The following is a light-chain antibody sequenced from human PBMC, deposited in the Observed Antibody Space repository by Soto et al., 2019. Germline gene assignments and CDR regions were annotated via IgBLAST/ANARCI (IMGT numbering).Light chain of an antibody. J-gene: IGKJ3*01. CDR2: GAS. V-gene: IGKV3-20*01. Sequence: EIVLAQSPGTLSLSPGESATLSCRASQSVSSSFLAWYQQKAGQAPRLLIYGASRRATGIPDRFSGSGSGTDFTLTISRLEPGNFSVYYCQQYGTAPLTFGPGTKVDIK. CDR3: QQYGTAPLT. CDR1: QSVSSSF.